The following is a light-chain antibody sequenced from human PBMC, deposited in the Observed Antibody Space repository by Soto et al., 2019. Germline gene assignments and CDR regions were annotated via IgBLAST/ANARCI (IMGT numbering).Light chain of an antibody. J-gene: IGKJ1*01. CDR3: QKYNSYSRT. Sequence: DIQMTQSPSTLSASVGDRVTITCRASQSISSWLAWYQQKPGKAPKLLIYDASRLESGVPARFSGSGSGTEFTLTISSLQPDDFATYYCQKYNSYSRTFGQGTKVEIK. CDR1: QSISSW. V-gene: IGKV1-5*01. CDR2: DAS.